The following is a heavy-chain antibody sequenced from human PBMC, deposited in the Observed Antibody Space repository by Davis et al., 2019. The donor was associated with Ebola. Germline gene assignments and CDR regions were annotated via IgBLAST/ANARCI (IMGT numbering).Heavy chain of an antibody. Sequence: GESLKISCKGSGYSLSTYWIGWVRQMPGKGLEWMGIIYPADSDTRYSPSFEGQVTISVDKSINTAYLQWSSLKASDTAMYYCVRTPLDFSDLSPKWHFDLWGRGTLVTVSS. CDR1: GYSLSTYW. J-gene: IGHJ2*01. CDR3: VRTPLDFSDLSPKWHFDL. CDR2: IYPADSDT. V-gene: IGHV5-51*01. D-gene: IGHD4-17*01.